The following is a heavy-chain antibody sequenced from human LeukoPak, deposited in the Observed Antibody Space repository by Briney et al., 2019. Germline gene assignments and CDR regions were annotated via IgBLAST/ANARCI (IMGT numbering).Heavy chain of an antibody. D-gene: IGHD3-9*01. Sequence: GGSLRLSCAASGFTFSSYAMSWVRQAPGKGLEWVSAISGSGGSTYYADSVKGRFTISRDNSKNTLYLQMNSLRAEDTAVYYCAKDVAYYDILTGYYNPGLIDYWGQGTLVTVSS. J-gene: IGHJ4*02. CDR3: AKDVAYYDILTGYYNPGLIDY. V-gene: IGHV3-23*01. CDR1: GFTFSSYA. CDR2: ISGSGGST.